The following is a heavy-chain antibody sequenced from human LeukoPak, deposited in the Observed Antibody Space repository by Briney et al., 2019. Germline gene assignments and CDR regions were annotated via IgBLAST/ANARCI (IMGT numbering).Heavy chain of an antibody. Sequence: PSQTLSLTCTVSGGSISSGSYYWTWSRQPGGAGLEWIGRIYTSGSTNYNPSLKSRVTISLDTSKNHFSLKLSSVTAADTAVYYCARNVGDGYNSIGYWGQGTLVTVSS. CDR1: GGSISSGSYY. CDR3: ARNVGDGYNSIGY. V-gene: IGHV4-61*02. D-gene: IGHD5-24*01. CDR2: IYTSGST. J-gene: IGHJ4*02.